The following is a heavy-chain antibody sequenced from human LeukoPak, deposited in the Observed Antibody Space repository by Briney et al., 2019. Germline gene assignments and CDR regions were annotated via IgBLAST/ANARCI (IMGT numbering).Heavy chain of an antibody. CDR3: ARDLTPSLRYFDWLLTAHAFDI. V-gene: IGHV1-46*01. J-gene: IGHJ3*02. CDR2: INPSGGST. CDR1: GYSFTSYW. D-gene: IGHD3-9*01. Sequence: GESLKISCKGSGYSFTSYWIGWVRQAPGQGLEWMGIINPSGGSTSYAQKFQGRVTMTRDTSTSTVYMELSSLRSEDTAVYYCARDLTPSLRYFDWLLTAHAFDIWGQGTMVTVSS.